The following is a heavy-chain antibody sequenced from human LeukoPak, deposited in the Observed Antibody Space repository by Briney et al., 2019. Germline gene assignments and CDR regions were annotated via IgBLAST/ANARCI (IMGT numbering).Heavy chain of an antibody. CDR2: IRSKANSYAT. J-gene: IGHJ6*03. Sequence: GGSLRLSCAASGFTFSGSAMHWVRQASGKGREWVGRIRSKANSYATAYAAWVKGRFTISRDDSKNTAYLQMNSLKTEDTAVYYCTRPYYGDYPPSYYYYMDVWGKGTTVTVSS. CDR1: GFTFSGSA. CDR3: TRPYYGDYPPSYYYYMDV. D-gene: IGHD4-17*01. V-gene: IGHV3-73*01.